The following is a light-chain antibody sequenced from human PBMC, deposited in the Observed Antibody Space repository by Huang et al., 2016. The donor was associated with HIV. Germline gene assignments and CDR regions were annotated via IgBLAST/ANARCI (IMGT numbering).Light chain of an antibody. J-gene: IGKJ4*01. Sequence: IVLTQSPATLSFFPGQRVTLSCRASQSIGDNLAWYQHKPGQSPNLLLYDSSHRVTGIPDRVSGGGSGTDFTLTISSLEPEDFAVYYCQQRSDWLSFGGGTRV. V-gene: IGKV3-11*01. CDR2: DSS. CDR1: QSIGDN. CDR3: QQRSDWLS.